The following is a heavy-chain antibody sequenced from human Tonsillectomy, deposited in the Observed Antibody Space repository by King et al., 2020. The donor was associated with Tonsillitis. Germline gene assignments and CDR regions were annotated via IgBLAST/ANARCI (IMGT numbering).Heavy chain of an antibody. J-gene: IGHJ5*02. CDR1: GFTFSTYW. D-gene: IGHD3-10*01. CDR3: ARDGSMVRGVALIWVDP. Sequence: VQLVESGGGLVQPGGSLRLSCAASGFTFSTYWMHWVRQAPGKGLVCVSRINSDGSSTSYADSVKGRFTISRENAKNTLYQQMNSMRDQDTAVYYCARDGSMVRGVALIWVDPWGQGTLVTVSS. V-gene: IGHV3-74*01. CDR2: INSDGSST.